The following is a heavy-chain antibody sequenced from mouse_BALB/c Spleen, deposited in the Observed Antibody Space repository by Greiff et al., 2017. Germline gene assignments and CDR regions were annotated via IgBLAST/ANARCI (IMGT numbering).Heavy chain of an antibody. CDR2: IWAGGST. D-gene: IGHD2-4*01. Sequence: VKLEESGPGLVAPSQSLSITCTVSGFSLTSYGVHWVRQPPGKGLEWLGVIWAGGSTNYNSALMSRLSISKDNSKSQVFFKMNSLQANDTAIYYCARDYDYDRGYFDYWGQGTTLTVSS. CDR1: GFSLTSYG. CDR3: ARDYDYDRGYFDY. J-gene: IGHJ2*01. V-gene: IGHV2-9*02.